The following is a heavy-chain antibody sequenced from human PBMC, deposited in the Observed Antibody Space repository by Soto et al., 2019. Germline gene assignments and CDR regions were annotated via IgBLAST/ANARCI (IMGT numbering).Heavy chain of an antibody. D-gene: IGHD5-12*01. V-gene: IGHV3-23*01. CDR1: GFTFSSYA. J-gene: IGHJ5*02. CDR3: AKKPSKWLRGLVWFDP. CDR2: ISGSGGST. Sequence: EVQLLESGGGLVQPGGSLRLSCAASGFTFSSYAMSWVRQAPGKGLEWVSAISGSGGSTYYADSVKGRFTISRDNSKNTLYLQRNSLRAEDTAVYYCAKKPSKWLRGLVWFDPWGQGTLVTVSS.